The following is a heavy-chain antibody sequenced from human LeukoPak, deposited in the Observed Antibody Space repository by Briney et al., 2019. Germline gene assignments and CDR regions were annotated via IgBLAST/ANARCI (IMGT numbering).Heavy chain of an antibody. CDR3: ARAVPEGDDSSGYVDY. J-gene: IGHJ4*02. CDR1: GGSISSYY. D-gene: IGHD3-22*01. V-gene: IGHV4-59*12. CDR2: IYYSGST. Sequence: KPSETLSLTCTVSGGSISSYYWSWIRQPPGKGLEWIGYIYYSGSTNYNPSLKSRVTISVDTSKNQFSLKLSSVTAADTAVYYCARAVPEGDDSSGYVDYWGQGTLVTVSS.